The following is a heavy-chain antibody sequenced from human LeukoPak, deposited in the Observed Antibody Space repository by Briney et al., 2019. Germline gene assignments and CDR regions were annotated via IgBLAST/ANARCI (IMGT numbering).Heavy chain of an antibody. CDR3: ARVEYIWNYRLENWFDP. J-gene: IGHJ5*02. CDR1: GYSISSGYY. Sequence: SETLSLTCTVSGYSISSGYYWGWIRQPPGKGLEWIGSIYHSGSTYYNPSLKSRVTISVDTSKNQFSLKLSSVTAADTAVYYCARVEYIWNYRLENWFDPWGQGTLVTVSS. V-gene: IGHV4-38-2*02. D-gene: IGHD1-7*01. CDR2: IYHSGST.